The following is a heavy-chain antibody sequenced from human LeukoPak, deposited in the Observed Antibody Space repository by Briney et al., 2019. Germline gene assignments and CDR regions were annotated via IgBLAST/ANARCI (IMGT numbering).Heavy chain of an antibody. CDR3: ARDQRWTHHIDY. J-gene: IGHJ4*02. D-gene: IGHD5-24*01. CDR1: GYTFTGYY. Sequence: ASVKVSCKASGYTFTGYYMHWVRQAPGQGLEWMGWINPNSGGTNYAQKFQGRVTMTGDTSISTAYMELSRLRSDDTAVYYCARDQRWTHHIDYWGQGTLVTVSS. V-gene: IGHV1-2*02. CDR2: INPNSGGT.